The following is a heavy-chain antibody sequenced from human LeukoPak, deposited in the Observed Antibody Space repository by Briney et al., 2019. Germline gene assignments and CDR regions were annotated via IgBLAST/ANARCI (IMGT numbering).Heavy chain of an antibody. J-gene: IGHJ4*02. V-gene: IGHV4-59*11. D-gene: IGHD5-18*01. CDR3: ARETAMVLDY. CDR2: ISYSGSA. CDR1: GGSINNHI. Sequence: SETLSLTCSVSGGSINNHIWSWIRQPPGKGLEWIGYISYSGSANYSPSLKSRVTISVDTSKNQFSLKVTSVTAADTAVYYCARETAMVLDYWGQGTLVTVSS.